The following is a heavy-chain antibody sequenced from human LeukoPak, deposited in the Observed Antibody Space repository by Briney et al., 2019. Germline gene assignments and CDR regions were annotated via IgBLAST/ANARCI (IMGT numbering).Heavy chain of an antibody. D-gene: IGHD2-2*02. CDR2: IYHSYYT. CDR3: ARIRCGHTESMCYNY. V-gene: IGHV4-34*01. CDR1: GVSVSGFS. Sequence: PSETLSLTCAVHGVSVSGFSWSWIRQSPGMGLVWIGEIYHSYYTNYNPSLKSRVTISADTSENQFSLRRTSVTAADTAVYYCARIRCGHTESMCYNYWGLGTLVTVSS. J-gene: IGHJ4*02.